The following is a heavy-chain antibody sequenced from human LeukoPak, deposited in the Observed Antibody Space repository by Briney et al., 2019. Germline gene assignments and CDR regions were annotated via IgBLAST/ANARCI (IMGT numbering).Heavy chain of an antibody. J-gene: IGHJ4*02. CDR3: AREISRFGI. Sequence: GGSLRLSCAASGFTVSSSNYMNWVRQAPGKALEWVSGIYTGGTTYYTDSVKGRFTISRDNPNNTLYLQMHSLRAEDTAVYYCAREISRFGIWGQGTLVTVSS. CDR2: IYTGGTT. D-gene: IGHD3-16*01. CDR1: GFTVSSSNY. V-gene: IGHV3-66*01.